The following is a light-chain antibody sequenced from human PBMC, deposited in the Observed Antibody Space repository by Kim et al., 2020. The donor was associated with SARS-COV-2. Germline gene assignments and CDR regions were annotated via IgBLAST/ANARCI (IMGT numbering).Light chain of an antibody. J-gene: IGKJ4*01. CDR1: QSVSGN. CDR3: QQYANWLLT. V-gene: IGKV3D-15*01. CDR2: GAS. Sequence: VSPGDKAPRSCGASQSVSGNLAWYKQKPGQSPRLLIDGASIRATGIPARFSGSASGTEFTLTITSLQSEDVAVYFCQQYANWLLTFGGGTKVDIK.